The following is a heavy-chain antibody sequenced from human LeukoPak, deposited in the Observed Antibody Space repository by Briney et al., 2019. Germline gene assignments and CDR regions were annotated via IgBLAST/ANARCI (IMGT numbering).Heavy chain of an antibody. J-gene: IGHJ4*02. CDR2: ISSSSSYI. Sequence: GSLRLSCAASGFTFSSYSMNWVRQAPGKGLEWVSSISSSSSYIYYADSLKGRFTISRDNAKNSLYLQMNSLRAEDTAVYYCARRIAAAGIYFDYWGQGTLVTVSS. CDR1: GFTFSSYS. CDR3: ARRIAAAGIYFDY. D-gene: IGHD6-13*01. V-gene: IGHV3-21*01.